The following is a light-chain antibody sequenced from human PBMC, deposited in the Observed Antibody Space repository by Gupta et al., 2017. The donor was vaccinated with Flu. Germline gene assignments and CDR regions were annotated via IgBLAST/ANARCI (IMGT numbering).Light chain of an antibody. CDR1: QRISSGY. CDR2: NAS. J-gene: IGKJ3*01. V-gene: IGKV3-20*01. Sequence: EIVLTQSPGTLSLSPGESATLSCRASQRISSGYLAWYQQRPGQAPSLLIYNASSRAAGIPDRISGTDSGTDFSLTINRLEPEDFGLYYCQQYDSSPQTFGPGTRVDIK. CDR3: QQYDSSPQT.